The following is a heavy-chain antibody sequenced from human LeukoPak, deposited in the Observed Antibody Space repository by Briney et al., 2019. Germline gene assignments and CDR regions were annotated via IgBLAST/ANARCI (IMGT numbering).Heavy chain of an antibody. Sequence: ASAKVSCKASGYTFTSYDINWVRQATGQGLEWMGWMNPNSGNTGYAQKFQGRVTMTRNTSISTAYMELSSLRSEDTAVYYCAFHYYDSSGYLYFQHWGQGTLVTVSS. CDR2: MNPNSGNT. V-gene: IGHV1-8*01. D-gene: IGHD3-22*01. J-gene: IGHJ1*01. CDR1: GYTFTSYD. CDR3: AFHYYDSSGYLYFQH.